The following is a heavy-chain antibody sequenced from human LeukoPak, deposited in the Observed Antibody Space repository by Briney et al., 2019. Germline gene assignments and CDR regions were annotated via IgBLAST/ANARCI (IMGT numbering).Heavy chain of an antibody. CDR2: IYYSGST. J-gene: IGHJ4*02. Sequence: SETLSLTCTVSGVSVSSGSYYWSWIRQPPGKGLEWIGYIYYSGSTNYNPSLKSRVTISVDTSKNQFSLKLSSVTAADTAVYYCAGLVGSYSSGLYYYYFDYWGQGTLVTVSS. V-gene: IGHV4-61*01. CDR1: GVSVSSGSYY. D-gene: IGHD3-22*01. CDR3: AGLVGSYSSGLYYYYFDY.